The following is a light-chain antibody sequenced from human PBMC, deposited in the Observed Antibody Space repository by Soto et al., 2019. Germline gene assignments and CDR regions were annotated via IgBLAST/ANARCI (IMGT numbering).Light chain of an antibody. V-gene: IGKV3-15*01. CDR1: QSVSSN. J-gene: IGKJ1*01. CDR2: GAS. Sequence: EIVMTQSTATLSVSPGERATLSCRASQSVSSNLAWYLQKPGQPPRLLIYGASTRATGIPARFSGSGSGTEFTLTINCLQSEDFAVYYCQQYENLPPWTFGQGTKVEIK. CDR3: QQYENLPPWT.